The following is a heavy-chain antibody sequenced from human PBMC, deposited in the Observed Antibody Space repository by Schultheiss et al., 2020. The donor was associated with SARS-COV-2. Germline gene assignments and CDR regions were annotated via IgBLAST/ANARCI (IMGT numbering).Heavy chain of an antibody. J-gene: IGHJ3*01. CDR1: GFTVSSNY. V-gene: IGHV3-53*01. Sequence: GGSLRLSCAASGFTVSSNYMSWVRQAPGKGLEWVSVIYSGGSTYYADSVKGRFTISRDNAKSSLYLQMRSLRAEDTALYYCVRNYQYAFDVWGQGTMVTVSS. D-gene: IGHD1-7*01. CDR3: VRNYQYAFDV. CDR2: IYSGGST.